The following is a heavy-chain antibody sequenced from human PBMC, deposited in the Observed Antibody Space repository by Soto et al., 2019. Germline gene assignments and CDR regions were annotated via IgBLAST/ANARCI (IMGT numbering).Heavy chain of an antibody. CDR3: TSRVEYYYDSSGYYSYYYYYGMDV. CDR2: IKSKTDGGTT. Sequence: GGSLRLSCAASGFTFSNAWMNWVRQAPGKGLEWVGRIKSKTDGGTTDYAEPVKGRFTISRDDSKNRLYLQMNSLKTEDTAVYYCTSRVEYYYDSSGYYSYYYYYGMDVWGQGTTVTVSS. J-gene: IGHJ6*02. D-gene: IGHD3-22*01. CDR1: GFTFSNAW. V-gene: IGHV3-15*07.